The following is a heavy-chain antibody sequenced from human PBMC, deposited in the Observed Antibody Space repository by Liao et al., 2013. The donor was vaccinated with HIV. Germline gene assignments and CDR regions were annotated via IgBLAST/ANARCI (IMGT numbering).Heavy chain of an antibody. Sequence: QVQLQESGPGLVKPSQTLSLTCTVSGGSISSGSYYWSWIRQPAGKGLEWIGRIYTSGSTNYNPSLKSRVTISVDTSKNQFSLKLSSVTAADTAVYYCARSSRVPAAIIDWGQGTLVTVSS. CDR2: IYTSGST. J-gene: IGHJ4*02. V-gene: IGHV4-61*02. CDR1: GGSISSGSYY. CDR3: ARSSRVPAAIID. D-gene: IGHD2-2*02.